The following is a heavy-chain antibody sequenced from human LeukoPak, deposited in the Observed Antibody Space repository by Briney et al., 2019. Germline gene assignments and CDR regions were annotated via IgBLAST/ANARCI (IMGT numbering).Heavy chain of an antibody. D-gene: IGHD3-10*02. CDR2: IRYDGNNK. CDR3: SKSRDLNYYVLDS. J-gene: IGHJ4*02. V-gene: IGHV3-30*02. CDR1: GFTFSSYG. Sequence: GGSLRLSCAASGFTFSSYGMHWVRQAPGKGLEWVAFIRYDGNNKYYADSVKGRFTISRDNSKNTLYLQMNSLRAEDTAVYYSSKSRDLNYYVLDSWGQGTLVTVSS.